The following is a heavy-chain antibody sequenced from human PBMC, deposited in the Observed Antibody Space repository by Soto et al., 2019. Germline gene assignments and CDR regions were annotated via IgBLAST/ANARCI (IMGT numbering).Heavy chain of an antibody. J-gene: IGHJ6*02. V-gene: IGHV1-69*01. CDR1: RGTFNTSP. Sequence: QVLLAQSGAEVKKPGSSVKVSCQTSRGTFNTSPISWVRQAPGQGLEWLGDIVPVFGMVKYAQQFQDRLNLTADESTTSVCMEVSRLTPEDTAVYCCATPQRRGQQYDYRSPATACLYHSGLGVWGQGTKVIVSS. D-gene: IGHD3-3*01. CDR3: ATPQRRGQQYDYRSPATACLYHSGLGV. CDR2: IVPVFGMV.